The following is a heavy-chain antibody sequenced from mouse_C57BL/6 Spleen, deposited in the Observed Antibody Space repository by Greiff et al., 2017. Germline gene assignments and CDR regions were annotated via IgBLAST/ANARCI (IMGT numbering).Heavy chain of an antibody. CDR2: IDPSDSYT. D-gene: IGHD3-2*02. CDR3: ARKACYYAMDY. CDR1: GYTFTSYW. Sequence: QVQLQQPGAELVMPGASVKLSCKASGYTFTSYWMHWVKQRPGQGLEWIGEIDPSDSYTNYNQKFKGKSTLTVDKSSSTAYMQLSSLTSEDSAVYYCARKACYYAMDYWGQGTSVTVSS. J-gene: IGHJ4*01. V-gene: IGHV1-69*01.